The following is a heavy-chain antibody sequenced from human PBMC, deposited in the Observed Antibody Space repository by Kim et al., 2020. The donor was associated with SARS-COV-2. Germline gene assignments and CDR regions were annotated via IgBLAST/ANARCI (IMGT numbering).Heavy chain of an antibody. V-gene: IGHV1-18*01. CDR2: SSAYNGNT. CDR3: AREGGYYDSSGADY. CDR1: GYTFTSYG. Sequence: ASVKVSCKASGYTFTSYGISWVRQAPGQGLEWMGWSSAYNGNTNYVKKLHGRDTMTTDTSTSTAYMEPSSLRSDDTAVYYCAREGGYYDSSGADYWGQGTLVTVSS. D-gene: IGHD3-22*01. J-gene: IGHJ4*02.